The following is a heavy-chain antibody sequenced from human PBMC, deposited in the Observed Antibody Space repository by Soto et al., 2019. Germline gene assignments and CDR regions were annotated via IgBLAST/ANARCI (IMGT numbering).Heavy chain of an antibody. CDR3: ARVVMVFTATKFSFDP. J-gene: IGHJ5*02. Sequence: GASVKVSCKASGGTFSSYAITWMRQAPGQGLEWMGMIIPIFGAPSYAQKFQGRVTIHADESTTTAYMELSSLKSEDTGLYYCARVVMVFTATKFSFDPWGQGTLVTVSS. D-gene: IGHD2-15*01. CDR1: GGTFSSYA. CDR2: IIPIFGAP. V-gene: IGHV1-69*13.